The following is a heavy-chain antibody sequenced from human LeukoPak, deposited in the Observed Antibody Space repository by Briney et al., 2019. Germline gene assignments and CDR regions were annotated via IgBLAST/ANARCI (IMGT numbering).Heavy chain of an antibody. Sequence: SETLSLTCTVSGGSISSSSYYWGWIRQPPGKGLEWIGRIYTSGSTNYNPSLKSRVTMSVDTSKNQFSLKLSSVTAADTAVYYCARAPGYCSSTSCKYWYFDLWGRGTLVTVSS. V-gene: IGHV4-61*05. J-gene: IGHJ2*01. D-gene: IGHD2-2*01. CDR3: ARAPGYCSSTSCKYWYFDL. CDR2: IYTSGST. CDR1: GGSISSSSYY.